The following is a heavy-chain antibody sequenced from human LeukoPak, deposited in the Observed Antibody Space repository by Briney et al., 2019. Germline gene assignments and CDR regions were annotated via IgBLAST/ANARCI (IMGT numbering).Heavy chain of an antibody. CDR3: AKDASGWLQLDYYFDY. J-gene: IGHJ4*02. CDR2: ISYDGSNK. D-gene: IGHD6-19*01. Sequence: GRSLRLSCAASGFTFNSFGIHWVRQAPGKGLEWVAVISYDGSNKYFADSVKGRFTISRDNSKNTLYLQMNSLRAEDTAVYYCAKDASGWLQLDYYFDYWGQGTLVTVSS. CDR1: GFTFNSFG. V-gene: IGHV3-30*18.